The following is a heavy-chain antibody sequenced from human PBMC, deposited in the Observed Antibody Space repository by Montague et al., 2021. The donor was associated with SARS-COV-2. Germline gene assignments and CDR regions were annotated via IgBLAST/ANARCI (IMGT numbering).Heavy chain of an antibody. D-gene: IGHD3-10*01. J-gene: IGHJ5*02. CDR1: GGSISSSSYY. CDR3: ARDRLVDRARRTGAWIGP. CDR2: IYYSGST. Sequence: LSLTCTVSGGSISSSSYYWGWIRQPPGKGLEWIGSIYYSGSTYYNPSLKSRVTISVDTSKNQFSLKLSSVTAADTAVYCCARDRLVDRARRTGAWIGPWGQGTLVTVSA. V-gene: IGHV4-39*02.